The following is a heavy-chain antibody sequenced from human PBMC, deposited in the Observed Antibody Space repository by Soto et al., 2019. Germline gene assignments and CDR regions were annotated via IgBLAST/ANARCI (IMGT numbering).Heavy chain of an antibody. Sequence: EVQLVESGGGLVQPGGSLRLSCAASGVTVSSNYMSWGRQAPGKGLEWVSVIYSGGSTYYADSVKGRVTISRHNSKNTLDLQMNCLTAEDTAVYYCASCILGSMGDAFDIWGQGTMVTVSS. J-gene: IGHJ3*02. CDR1: GVTVSSNY. CDR3: ASCILGSMGDAFDI. V-gene: IGHV3-53*04. D-gene: IGHD2-8*01. CDR2: IYSGGST.